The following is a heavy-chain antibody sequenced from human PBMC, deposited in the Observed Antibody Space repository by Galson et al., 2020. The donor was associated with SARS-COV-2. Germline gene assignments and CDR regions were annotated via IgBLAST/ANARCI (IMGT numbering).Heavy chain of an antibody. V-gene: IGHV4-31*03. CDR1: GGSISSGGHY. J-gene: IGHJ4*02. CDR2: IFYTGST. Sequence: SETLSLTCTVSGGSISSGGHYWSWFRQHPGKGLEWIGYIFYTGSTFYNPSLKSRISLSVDTSQNQFSLKVRYVTVADTATYFCARGTRDNWNYGDYFEYWGQGNLVTVSS. CDR3: ARGTRDNWNYGDYFEY. D-gene: IGHD1-7*01.